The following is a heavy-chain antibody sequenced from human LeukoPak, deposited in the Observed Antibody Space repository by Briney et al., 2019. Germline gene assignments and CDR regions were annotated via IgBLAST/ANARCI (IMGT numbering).Heavy chain of an antibody. Sequence: SGGSLRLSCAASGFTFSSYSMTWVRQAPGKGLEWVSSISSSSSYIYYADSVKGRFTISRDNVKNSLYLQMNSLRAEDTAVYYCARDQGQEPTSAAGAFDYWGQGTLVTVSS. J-gene: IGHJ4*02. CDR3: ARDQGQEPTSAAGAFDY. D-gene: IGHD6-13*01. V-gene: IGHV3-21*01. CDR2: ISSSSSYI. CDR1: GFTFSSYS.